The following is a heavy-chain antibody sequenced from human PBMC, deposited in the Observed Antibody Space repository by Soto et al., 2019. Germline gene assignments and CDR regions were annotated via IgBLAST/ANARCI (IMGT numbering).Heavy chain of an antibody. D-gene: IGHD6-6*01. CDR2: ISYDGSNK. V-gene: IGHV3-30-3*01. CDR1: GFTFSSYA. CDR3: ARDFSGKQLGPLYYYYYGMDV. J-gene: IGHJ6*02. Sequence: QVQLVESGGGVVQPGRSLRLSCAASGFTFSSYAMHWVRQAPGKGLEWVAVISYDGSNKYYADSVKGRFTISRDNSKNPLYLQMNSLRAEDTAVYYCARDFSGKQLGPLYYYYYGMDVWGQGTTVTVSS.